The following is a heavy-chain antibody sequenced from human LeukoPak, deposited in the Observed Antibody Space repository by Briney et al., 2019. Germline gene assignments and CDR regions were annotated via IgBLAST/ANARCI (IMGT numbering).Heavy chain of an antibody. D-gene: IGHD2-2*01. CDR2: ISSSSSYI. CDR3: ASILGYCSSTSCYYYYGMDV. CDR1: GFTFSSYS. J-gene: IGHJ6*02. V-gene: IGHV3-21*01. Sequence: PGGSLRLSCAASGFTFSSYSMTWVRQAPGKGLEWVSSISSSSSYIYYADSVKGRFTISRGNAKNSLYLQMNSLRAEDTAVYYCASILGYCSSTSCYYYYGMDVWGQGTTVTVSS.